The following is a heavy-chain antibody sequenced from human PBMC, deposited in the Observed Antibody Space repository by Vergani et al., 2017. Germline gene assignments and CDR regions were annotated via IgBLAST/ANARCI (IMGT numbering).Heavy chain of an antibody. V-gene: IGHV3-7*01. CDR2: IKQDGSDK. Sequence: EVQMVESGGGLVKPGGSLRLSCVASGFTFSSYWMSWVRQAPGKGLEWVANIKQDGSDKFYVDSVKGRFTVSRDNAKNSLYLQMNSLRAEDTAVYYCVRDVRVSRTWGQGTLVAVSS. J-gene: IGHJ3*01. CDR3: VRDVRVSRT. CDR1: GFTFSSYW.